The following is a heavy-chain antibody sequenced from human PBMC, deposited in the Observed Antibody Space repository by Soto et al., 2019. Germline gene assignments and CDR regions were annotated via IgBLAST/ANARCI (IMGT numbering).Heavy chain of an antibody. V-gene: IGHV2-5*01. J-gene: IGHJ4*02. CDR2: IYWNDDK. Sequence: QITLKESGPTLVKPTQTLTLTCTFSGFSLSTSGVGVGWIRQPPGKALEWLALIYWNDDKRYSPSLKSRLTIPKDTSKNQVVLTMTSMDPVDTATYYWARRYSSSWSRYFDYWGQGTLVTVSS. CDR1: GFSLSTSGVG. CDR3: ARRYSSSWSRYFDY. D-gene: IGHD6-13*01.